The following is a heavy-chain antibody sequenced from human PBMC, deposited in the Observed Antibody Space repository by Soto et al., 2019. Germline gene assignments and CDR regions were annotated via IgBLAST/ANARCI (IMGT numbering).Heavy chain of an antibody. CDR1: GFAFSSYW. D-gene: IGHD6-19*01. Sequence: PGGSLRLSCAASGFAFSSYWMHWVRQAPGKGLVWVSRINSDGSSTSYADSVKGRFTISRDNAKNTLYLQMNSLRAEDTAVYYCARVLGQWPDWGTDYWGQGTLVTVSS. J-gene: IGHJ4*02. CDR2: INSDGSST. CDR3: ARVLGQWPDWGTDY. V-gene: IGHV3-74*01.